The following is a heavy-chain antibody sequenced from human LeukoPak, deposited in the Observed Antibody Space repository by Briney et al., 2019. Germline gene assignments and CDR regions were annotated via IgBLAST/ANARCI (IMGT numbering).Heavy chain of an antibody. Sequence: ASVKVSCKASGYTFTSYGISWVRQAPGQGLEWMGWISAYNGNTNYAQKLQGRVTMTTDTSTSTAYMELRSLRSDDTAVHYCARARITIFGVVIIGPFDPWGQGTLVTVSS. J-gene: IGHJ5*02. CDR3: ARARITIFGVVIIGPFDP. V-gene: IGHV1-18*01. D-gene: IGHD3-3*01. CDR2: ISAYNGNT. CDR1: GYTFTSYG.